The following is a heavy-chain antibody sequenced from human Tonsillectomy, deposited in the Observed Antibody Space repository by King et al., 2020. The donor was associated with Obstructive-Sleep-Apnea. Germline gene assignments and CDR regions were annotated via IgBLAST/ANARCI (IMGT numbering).Heavy chain of an antibody. CDR3: ARGGWHSFDY. D-gene: IGHD6-19*01. V-gene: IGHV4-59*01. J-gene: IGHJ4*02. CDR2: FYNTGRT. Sequence: VQLQESGPGLVKPSETLSLTCTISGASITTYYWSWVRQPPGKGLEWIGFFYNTGRTSYSPSLTSRVTISLDTSRGQLSLMLSSVTTADTAVYYCARGGWHSFDYWGQGILVSVSS. CDR1: GASITTYY.